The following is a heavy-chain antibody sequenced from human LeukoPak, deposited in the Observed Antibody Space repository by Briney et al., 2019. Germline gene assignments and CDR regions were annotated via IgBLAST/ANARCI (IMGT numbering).Heavy chain of an antibody. D-gene: IGHD6-6*01. CDR1: GGSFSGYY. Sequence: SETLSLTCAVYGGSFSGYYWSWIRQPPGKGLEWIGEINHSGSTNYNPSLKSRVTISVDTSKNQFSLKLSSVTAADTAVYYCARGLRQLVRSWHYWGQGTLVTVSS. CDR2: INHSGST. J-gene: IGHJ4*02. CDR3: ARGLRQLVRSWHY. V-gene: IGHV4-34*01.